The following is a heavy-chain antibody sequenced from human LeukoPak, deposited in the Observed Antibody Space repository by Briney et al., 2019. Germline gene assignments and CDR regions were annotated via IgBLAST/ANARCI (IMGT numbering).Heavy chain of an antibody. V-gene: IGHV4-59*01. CDR3: ARTFRGGWYYFDY. J-gene: IGHJ4*02. D-gene: IGHD6-19*01. Sequence: SETLSLTCTVSGASISSYYWSWIRQPPEKGLEWIAFIYYSGSTNYNPSLKSRVTISVDTSKSQFSLKLSSVTAADTAVYYCARTFRGGWYYFDYWGQGTLVTASS. CDR1: GASISSYY. CDR2: IYYSGST.